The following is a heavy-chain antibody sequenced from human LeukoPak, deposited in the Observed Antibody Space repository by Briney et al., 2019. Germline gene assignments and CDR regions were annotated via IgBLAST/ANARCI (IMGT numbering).Heavy chain of an antibody. CDR3: ASSTYSSGWYGAPSVDY. Sequence: GGSLRLSCAASGFTFSSYGMNWVRQAPGKGLEWVSSISSSSSYIYYADSVKGRFTISRDNAKNSLYLQMNSLRAEDTAVYYCASSTYSSGWYGAPSVDYWGQGTLVTVSS. D-gene: IGHD6-19*01. V-gene: IGHV3-21*01. CDR2: ISSSSSYI. J-gene: IGHJ4*02. CDR1: GFTFSSYG.